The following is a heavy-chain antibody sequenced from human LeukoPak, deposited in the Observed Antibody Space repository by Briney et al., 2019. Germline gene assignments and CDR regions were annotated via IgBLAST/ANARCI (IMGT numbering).Heavy chain of an antibody. CDR3: ARDTRGDSYGYAKFDF. CDR1: GGSISSSSYY. J-gene: IGHJ4*02. V-gene: IGHV4-39*07. D-gene: IGHD5-18*01. Sequence: PSETLSLTCSVSGGSISSSSYYWGWIRQPPGKGLEWIGSIYYSGSTYYNPSLKSRVTISVDTSRNQFSLKLYSVTAADTAVYYCARDTRGDSYGYAKFDFWGQGTLVTVSS. CDR2: IYYSGST.